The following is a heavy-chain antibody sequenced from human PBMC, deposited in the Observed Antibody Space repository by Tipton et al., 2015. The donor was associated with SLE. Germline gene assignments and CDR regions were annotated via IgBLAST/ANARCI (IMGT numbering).Heavy chain of an antibody. CDR2: VYHSGSA. V-gene: IGHV4-30-2*01. Sequence: LRLSCAVSGGSIGSGGYSWNWIRQPPGKGLEWIGYVYHSGSAYYNPSLKSRVTISVDRSRNQFSLILSSVTAADTAVYYCASLFSRGYYFDYWGQGTLVTVSS. CDR1: GGSIGSGGYS. CDR3: ASLFSRGYYFDY. D-gene: IGHD2/OR15-2a*01. J-gene: IGHJ4*02.